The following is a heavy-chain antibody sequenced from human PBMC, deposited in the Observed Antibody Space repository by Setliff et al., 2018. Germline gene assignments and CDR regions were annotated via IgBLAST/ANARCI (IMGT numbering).Heavy chain of an antibody. D-gene: IGHD3-22*01. Sequence: ASVKVSCKASGYTFTSYDINWVRQATGQGLEWMGWMNPNSGNTGYAQKFQGRVTMTTDTSTSTVYMELSSLRSEDTAVYYCARDPNYYDSSGQLLGDAFDIWGQGTMVTVSS. CDR3: ARDPNYYDSSGQLLGDAFDI. CDR1: GYTFTSYD. V-gene: IGHV1-8*02. CDR2: MNPNSGNT. J-gene: IGHJ3*02.